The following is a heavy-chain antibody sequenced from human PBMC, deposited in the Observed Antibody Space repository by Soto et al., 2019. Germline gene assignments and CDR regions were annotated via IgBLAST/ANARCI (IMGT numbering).Heavy chain of an antibody. J-gene: IGHJ4*02. CDR1: GASIDRSNYY. D-gene: IGHD3-22*01. CDR3: ARHFVAVVIKGWGY. Sequence: QLQLQESGPGLVKPSETLSLTCTVSGASIDRSNYYWDWIRQPPGKGLAWIGTTYHNGNAYYNPSPKGRVTMSVDTSKNQFSLKLISVTAADTAVYYCARHFVAVVIKGWGYWGQGTLVTVSS. V-gene: IGHV4-39*01. CDR2: TYHNGNA.